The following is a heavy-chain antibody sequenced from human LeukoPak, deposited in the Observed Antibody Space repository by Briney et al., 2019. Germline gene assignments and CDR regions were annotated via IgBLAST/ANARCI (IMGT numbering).Heavy chain of an antibody. D-gene: IGHD2-2*01. J-gene: IGHJ5*02. CDR3: ARDPSAVRANTYA. Sequence: SGGSLRLSCAASGFTFSSYAMSWVRQAPGKGLEWVSAISGSGGSTYYADSVKGRFTISRDNSKNTLYLQMNSLRAEDTAVYYCARDPSAVRANTYAWGQGTLVTVSS. CDR2: ISGSGGST. V-gene: IGHV3-23*01. CDR1: GFTFSSYA.